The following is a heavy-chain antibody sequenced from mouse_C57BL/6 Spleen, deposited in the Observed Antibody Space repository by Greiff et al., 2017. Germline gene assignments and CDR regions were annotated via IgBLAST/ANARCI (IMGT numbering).Heavy chain of an antibody. CDR3: ARGGYGSSYVRYYAMDY. CDR1: GYTFTNYW. Sequence: QVQLKQSGADLVRPGTSVKISCTASGYTFTNYWIGWAQQRPGHGLEWIGDIYPGGGYTNSDETFKGQATLTADKSSSTAYLQLSSLTSEDSAIYCCARGGYGSSYVRYYAMDYWGQGTTVTVSS. CDR2: IYPGGGYT. J-gene: IGHJ4*01. D-gene: IGHD1-1*01. V-gene: IGHV1-63*01.